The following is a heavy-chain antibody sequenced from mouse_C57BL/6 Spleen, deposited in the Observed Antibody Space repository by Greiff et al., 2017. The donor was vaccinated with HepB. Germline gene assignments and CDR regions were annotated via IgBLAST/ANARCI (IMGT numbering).Heavy chain of an antibody. D-gene: IGHD1-1*01. CDR3: ARRGTTVVARAMDY. J-gene: IGHJ4*01. CDR2: IDPSDSYT. V-gene: IGHV1-69*01. CDR1: GYTFTSYW. Sequence: QVQLQQSGAELVMPGASVKLSCKASGYTFTSYWMHWVKQRPGQGLEWIGEIDPSDSYTNYNQKFKGKSTLTVNKSSSTAYMQLSSLTSEDSAVYYCARRGTTVVARAMDYWGQGTSVTVSS.